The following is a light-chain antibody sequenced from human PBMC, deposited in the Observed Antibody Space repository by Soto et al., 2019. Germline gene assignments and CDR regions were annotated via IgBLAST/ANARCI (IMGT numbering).Light chain of an antibody. CDR3: QQTYSTPLT. J-gene: IGKJ4*01. CDR1: QSIYTY. Sequence: DIQMTQSPSSLSASVGDRVTITCRATQSIYTYLSWYQQKPGKAPKLLTSAASSLESGVPSRFSGSGSGTDFSLTIGSLQHEDFATYYCQQTYSTPLTFGGGTKVDIK. V-gene: IGKV1-39*01. CDR2: AAS.